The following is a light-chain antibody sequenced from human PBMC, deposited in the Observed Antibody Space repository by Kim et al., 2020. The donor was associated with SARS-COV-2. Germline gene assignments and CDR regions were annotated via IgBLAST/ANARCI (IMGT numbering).Light chain of an antibody. V-gene: IGLV3-19*01. CDR1: SLSDYY. CDR3: CSRDSNGDHVL. CDR2: GNN. Sequence: ALGQTVRITCQGDSLSDYYASWYQQRAGQAPVLVAYGNNNRPSGIPARFSGSNSRNTASLTISGARAEDEADYYCCSRDSNGDHVLFGGGTQLTVL. J-gene: IGLJ2*01.